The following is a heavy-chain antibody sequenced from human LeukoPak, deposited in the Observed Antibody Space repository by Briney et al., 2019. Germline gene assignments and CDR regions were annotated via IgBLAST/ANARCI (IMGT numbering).Heavy chain of an antibody. CDR1: GGSISSGGYY. D-gene: IGHD4-17*01. CDR2: IYYSGST. J-gene: IGHJ6*04. Sequence: SETPSLTCTVSGGSISSGGYYWSWIRQHPGKGLEWIGYIYYSGSTYYNPSLKSRITISVDTSKNQFSLKLSSVTAADTAVCYCARDRSTVTTRVYYGMDVWGKGTTVTVSS. CDR3: ARDRSTVTTRVYYGMDV. V-gene: IGHV4-31*03.